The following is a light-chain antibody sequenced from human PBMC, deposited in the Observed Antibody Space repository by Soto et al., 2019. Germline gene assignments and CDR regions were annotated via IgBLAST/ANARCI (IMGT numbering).Light chain of an antibody. CDR1: SSDVGGYNY. CDR3: SSYTSSSVV. CDR2: DVS. V-gene: IGLV2-14*01. Sequence: QSVLTQPASVSGSPGQSITISCTGTSSDVGGYNYVSWYQQHPGKAHKLMIYDVSNRPSGVSNRFSGSQSGNTASLTISGLQAEDEADSYCSSYTSSSVVFGGGTKVTVL. J-gene: IGLJ2*01.